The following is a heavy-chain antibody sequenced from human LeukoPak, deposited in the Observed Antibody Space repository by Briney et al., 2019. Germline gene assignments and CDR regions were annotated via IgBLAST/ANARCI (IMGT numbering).Heavy chain of an antibody. D-gene: IGHD5-18*01. CDR1: GYTFTGYY. CDR2: INPNSGGT. J-gene: IGHJ6*03. Sequence: ASVKVSCKASGYTFTGYYMHWVRQAPGQGLEWMGWINPNSGGTNYAQKFQGRVTMTRDTSISTAYMELSRLRSDDTAVYYCARQPLQLGHYYYYYMDVWGKGTTVTVSS. V-gene: IGHV1-2*02. CDR3: ARQPLQLGHYYYYYMDV.